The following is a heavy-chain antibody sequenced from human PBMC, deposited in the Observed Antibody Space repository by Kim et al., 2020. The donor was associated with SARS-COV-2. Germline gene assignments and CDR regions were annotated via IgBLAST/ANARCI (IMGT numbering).Heavy chain of an antibody. J-gene: IGHJ6*03. Sequence: GGSLRLSCEASGFSFNSYAVNWVRQAPGQGLEWVSGISKSDTTTTYADSVKGRFTTSRDNSKNLVFLFMNTLRAEDTAVYYCAKVEESSGNYYSAGYYYIDVWGKGTTVTVSS. CDR2: ISKSDTTT. V-gene: IGHV3-23*01. D-gene: IGHD1-26*01. CDR3: AKVEESSGNYYSAGYYYIDV. CDR1: GFSFNSYA.